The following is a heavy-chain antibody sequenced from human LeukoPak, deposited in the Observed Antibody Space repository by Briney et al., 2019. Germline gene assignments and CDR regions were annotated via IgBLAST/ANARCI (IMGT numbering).Heavy chain of an antibody. J-gene: IGHJ4*02. Sequence: QAGGSLRLSCAASGFTFSSYAMSWVRQAPGKGLEWVSAISGSGGSTYYADSVKGRFTISRDNSKNTLYLQMNSLRAEDTAVYYCAKDLPFHSGSYPVNDYWGQGTLVTVSS. CDR2: ISGSGGST. CDR1: GFTFSSYA. D-gene: IGHD3-10*01. CDR3: AKDLPFHSGSYPVNDY. V-gene: IGHV3-23*01.